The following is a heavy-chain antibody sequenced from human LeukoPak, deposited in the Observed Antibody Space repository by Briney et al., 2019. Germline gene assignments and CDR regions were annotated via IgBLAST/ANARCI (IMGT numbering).Heavy chain of an antibody. CDR3: ARGPLRDCSSTSCFGYYYMDV. D-gene: IGHD2-2*01. V-gene: IGHV1-2*02. J-gene: IGHJ6*03. Sequence: ASVKVSCKASGYTFTGYYMHWVRQAPGQGLDWMGLINPNSGGTNYAQKFQGRVTMTRDTSISTAYMELSRLRSDDTAVYYCARGPLRDCSSTSCFGYYYMDVWGKGTTVTVSS. CDR1: GYTFTGYY. CDR2: INPNSGGT.